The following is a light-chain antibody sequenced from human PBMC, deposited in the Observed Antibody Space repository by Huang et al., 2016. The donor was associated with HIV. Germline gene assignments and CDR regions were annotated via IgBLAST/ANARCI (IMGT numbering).Light chain of an antibody. V-gene: IGKV4-1*01. Sequence: DIVMTQSPDPLAVSLGVRATINCKSSQSVLYSSNNKNYLAWYQQKPGQPPKLLIYWASTRESGVPDRFRGSGSGTDFTLTISSLQAEDVAVYYCQQYYSTLRTFGQGTKVEIK. J-gene: IGKJ1*01. CDR1: QSVLYSSNNKNY. CDR3: QQYYSTLRT. CDR2: WAS.